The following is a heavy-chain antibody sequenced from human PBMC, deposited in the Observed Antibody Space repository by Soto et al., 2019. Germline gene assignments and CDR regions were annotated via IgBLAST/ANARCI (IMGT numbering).Heavy chain of an antibody. V-gene: IGHV3-48*03. CDR2: ISSSGSTI. D-gene: IGHD3-22*01. CDR3: ATGDYYDVSGYYY. Sequence: PGGSLRLSCAASGFTFSSYEMNWVRQAPGKGLEWVSYISSSGSTIYYADSVKGRFTISRDNAKNSLYLQMNSLRAENTAVYYCATGDYYDVSGYYYWGQGTLVTV. CDR1: GFTFSSYE. J-gene: IGHJ4*02.